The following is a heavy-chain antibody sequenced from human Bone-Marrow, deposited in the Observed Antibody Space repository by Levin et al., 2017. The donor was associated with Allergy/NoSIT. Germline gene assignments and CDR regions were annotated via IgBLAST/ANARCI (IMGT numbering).Heavy chain of an antibody. V-gene: IGHV3-11*01. J-gene: IGHJ4*02. D-gene: IGHD1-26*01. CDR1: GFSINGRY. Sequence: SLKISCAASGFSINGRYMSWIRQTPGKGLEWVSYISSSGSDIKYADSVKGRFTISRDNAKNSLYLQMDSLRVEDTAMYYCAREVSWVDYWGQGTLVTVSS. CDR3: AREVSWVDY. CDR2: ISSSGSDI.